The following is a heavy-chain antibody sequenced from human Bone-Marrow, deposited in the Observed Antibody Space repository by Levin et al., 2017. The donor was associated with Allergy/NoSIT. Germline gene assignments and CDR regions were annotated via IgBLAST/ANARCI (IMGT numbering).Heavy chain of an antibody. CDR1: GFTFSSYA. V-gene: IGHV3-23*01. CDR2: ISGSGGST. CDR3: AKSSQGVNWGIDY. J-gene: IGHJ4*02. D-gene: IGHD7-27*01. Sequence: GESLKISCAASGFTFSSYAMSWVRQAPGKGLEWVSAISGSGGSTYYADSVKGRFTISRDNSKNTLYLQMNSLRAEDTAVYYCAKSSQGVNWGIDYWGQGTLVTVSS.